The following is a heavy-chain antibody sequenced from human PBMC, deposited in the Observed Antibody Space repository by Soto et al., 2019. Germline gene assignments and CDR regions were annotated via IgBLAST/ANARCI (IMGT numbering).Heavy chain of an antibody. CDR2: INHSGST. J-gene: IGHJ5*02. Sequence: SETLSLTCAVYGGSFSGYYWSWIRQPPGKGLEWIGEINHSGSTNYNPSLKSRVTISVDTSKNQFSLKLSSVTAADTAVYYCARVRESRFGAAAGTSWLDPWGQGTLVTVSS. D-gene: IGHD6-13*01. CDR3: ARVRESRFGAAAGTSWLDP. V-gene: IGHV4-34*01. CDR1: GGSFSGYY.